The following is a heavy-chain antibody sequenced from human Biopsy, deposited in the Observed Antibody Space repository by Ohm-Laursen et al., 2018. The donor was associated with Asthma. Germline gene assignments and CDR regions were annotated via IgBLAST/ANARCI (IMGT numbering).Heavy chain of an antibody. D-gene: IGHD2-2*01. J-gene: IGHJ4*02. CDR1: GGTFNTYV. Sequence: SVKASCKSLGGTFNTYVIGWGRQAPGQGLEGMGGINSVFGTTTYPQKFPDRVTITAYDSTSTVYMELSSLRSEDTAVYYCARKAGSCISRTCDSLDFWGQGTLVTVSS. CDR2: INSVFGTT. CDR3: ARKAGSCISRTCDSLDF. V-gene: IGHV1-69*01.